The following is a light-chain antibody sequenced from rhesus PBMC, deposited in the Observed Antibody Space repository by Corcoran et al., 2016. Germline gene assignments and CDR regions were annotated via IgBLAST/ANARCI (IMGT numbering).Light chain of an antibody. Sequence: DIQMTQSPSSLSASVGDKVTITCHASQDISSWLAWYQQKPGEAPKPLIYAATSLQTGVPSRFSGSGSGTDYTLSFSSLQPEDFATYYCQQSDYLPPTFGQWTKVDIK. CDR1: QDISSW. CDR2: AAT. CDR3: QQSDYLPPT. J-gene: IGKJ1*01. V-gene: IGKV1-19*01.